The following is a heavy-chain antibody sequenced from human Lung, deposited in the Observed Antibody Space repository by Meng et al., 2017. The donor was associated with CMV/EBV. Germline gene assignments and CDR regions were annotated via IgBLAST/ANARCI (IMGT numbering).Heavy chain of an antibody. D-gene: IGHD2-2*01. CDR3: ARIYCSSTSCYNDD. CDR1: GGSINNYY. Sequence: SETLSLTCTVSGGSINNYYWSWIRQPPGKGLEWIGYIYYSGSTNYNPSLKSRVTISVDTSKNQFSLKLSSVTAADTAVYFCARIYCSSTSCYNDDWGQGTXVTVSS. J-gene: IGHJ4*02. CDR2: IYYSGST. V-gene: IGHV4-59*01.